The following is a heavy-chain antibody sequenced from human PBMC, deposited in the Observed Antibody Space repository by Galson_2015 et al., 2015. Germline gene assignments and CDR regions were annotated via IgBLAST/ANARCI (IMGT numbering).Heavy chain of an antibody. CDR2: ISGSGGST. CDR1: GFTFSSYA. J-gene: IGHJ5*02. CDR3: ANYCSGGSCYYDNWFDP. V-gene: IGHV3-23*01. D-gene: IGHD2-15*01. Sequence: SLRLSCAASGFTFSSYAMSWVRQAPGKGLEWVSAISGSGGSTYYADSVKGRFTISRDNSKNTLYLQMNSLRAEDTAVYYCANYCSGGSCYYDNWFDPWGQGTLVTVSS.